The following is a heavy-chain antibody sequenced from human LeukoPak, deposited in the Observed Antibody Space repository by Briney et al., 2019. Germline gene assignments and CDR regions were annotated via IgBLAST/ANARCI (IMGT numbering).Heavy chain of an antibody. CDR1: GFTFDDYA. D-gene: IGHD6-13*01. CDR3: AKAEYSSSYYYFDY. J-gene: IGHJ4*02. V-gene: IGHV3-9*03. CDR2: ISWNSGSI. Sequence: GGSLRLSCAASGFTFDDYAMHWVRQAPGKGLEWVSGISWNSGSIGYADSVKGRFTISRDNAKNSLHLQMNSLRAEDMALYYCAKAEYSSSYYYFDYWGQGTLVTVSS.